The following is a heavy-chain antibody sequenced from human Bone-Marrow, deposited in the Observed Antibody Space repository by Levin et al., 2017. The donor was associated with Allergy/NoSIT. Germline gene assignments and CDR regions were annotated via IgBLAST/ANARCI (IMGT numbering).Heavy chain of an antibody. D-gene: IGHD3-9*01. CDR1: GFTFGDYA. CDR2: IRSKAYGGTT. Sequence: GGSLRLSCTASGFTFGDYAMSWFRQAPGKGLEWVGFIRSKAYGGTTEYAASVKGRFTISRDDSKSIAYLQMNSLKTEDTAVYYCTPAPLEDILTGYYNVGALFDYWGQGTLVTVSS. J-gene: IGHJ4*02. CDR3: TPAPLEDILTGYYNVGALFDY. V-gene: IGHV3-49*03.